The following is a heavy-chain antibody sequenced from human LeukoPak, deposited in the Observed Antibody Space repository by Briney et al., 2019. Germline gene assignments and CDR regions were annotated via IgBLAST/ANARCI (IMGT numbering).Heavy chain of an antibody. V-gene: IGHV3-23*01. CDR2: INGSGGST. J-gene: IGHJ4*02. Sequence: GGSLKISCAASGFTFSSYALSWVRPAPGEGVEWGSGINGSGGSTYYADSVKGRFTISRDNSKNTLYLQMNSLRAEDTAVYYCAKDRGSQQLAEEFDYWGQGTLVTVSS. CDR1: GFTFSSYA. CDR3: AKDRGSQQLAEEFDY. D-gene: IGHD6-13*01.